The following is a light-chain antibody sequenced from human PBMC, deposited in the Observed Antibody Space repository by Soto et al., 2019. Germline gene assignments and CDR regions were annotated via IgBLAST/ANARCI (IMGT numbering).Light chain of an antibody. Sequence: IPLTPCPGTLSPSVSCPVNRTWRASQGIRNDLGWYQQKPGKAPKRLIYAASSLQSGVPSRFSGSGSGTDFTLTISCLQPEDFAPYYFQQANSVNELNFGGGTMVDIK. CDR2: AAS. CDR1: QGIRND. CDR3: QQANSVNELN. V-gene: IGKV1-17*01. J-gene: IGKJ4*01.